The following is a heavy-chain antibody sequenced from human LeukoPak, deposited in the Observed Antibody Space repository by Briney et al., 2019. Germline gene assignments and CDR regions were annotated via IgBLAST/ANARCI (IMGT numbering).Heavy chain of an antibody. J-gene: IGHJ6*02. D-gene: IGHD3-3*01. CDR3: ARVAYDFWSGYNYGMDV. V-gene: IGHV1-2*02. Sequence: ATVKASCKASGYTFTGYYMHWVRQAPGQGLEWMGWINPNSGGTNYAQKFQGRVTMTRDTSISTAYMELSRLRSDDTAVYYCARVAYDFWSGYNYGMDVWGQGATVIV. CDR2: INPNSGGT. CDR1: GYTFTGYY.